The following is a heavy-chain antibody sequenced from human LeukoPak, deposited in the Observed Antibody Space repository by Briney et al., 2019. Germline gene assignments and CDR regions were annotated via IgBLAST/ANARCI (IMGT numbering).Heavy chain of an antibody. CDR2: INPSGGST. D-gene: IGHD5-12*01. J-gene: IGHJ4*02. CDR1: GYTFTSYF. CDR3: ARDAFLSGSLSPIDY. Sequence: ASVKVSCKASGYTFTSYFMHWVRQAPGQGLDWMGIINPSGGSTSYAQKFQGRVIMTRDTSTSTVYMELGSLRSEDTALYYCARDAFLSGSLSPIDYWSQGTLVTVSS. V-gene: IGHV1-46*01.